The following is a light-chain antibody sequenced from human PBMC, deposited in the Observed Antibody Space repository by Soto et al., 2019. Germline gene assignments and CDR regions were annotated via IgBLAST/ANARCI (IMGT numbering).Light chain of an antibody. CDR2: DVS. CDR3: SLYTSSSTSVV. CDR1: SSDVGGYNY. Sequence: QSALTQPASVSGSPGQSITISCTGTSSDVGGYNYVSWYQQHPGKAPKLMIYDVSNRPSGVSNRFSGSKSGNTASLTISGLQAEYEADYYCSLYTSSSTSVVFGGGTKVTVL. J-gene: IGLJ2*01. V-gene: IGLV2-14*01.